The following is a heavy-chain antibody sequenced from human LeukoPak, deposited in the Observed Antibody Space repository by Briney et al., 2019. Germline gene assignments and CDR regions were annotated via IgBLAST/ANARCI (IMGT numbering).Heavy chain of an antibody. D-gene: IGHD1-26*01. CDR1: GGSISSSSYY. Sequence: SETLSLTCTVSGGSISSSSYYWGWIRQPPGKGLEWIGSIYYSGSTYYNPSLKSRVTISVDTSKNQFSLKLSSVTAADTAVYYCARDEGRGSYYKYWFDPWGQGTLVTVSS. CDR2: IYYSGST. V-gene: IGHV4-39*07. J-gene: IGHJ5*02. CDR3: ARDEGRGSYYKYWFDP.